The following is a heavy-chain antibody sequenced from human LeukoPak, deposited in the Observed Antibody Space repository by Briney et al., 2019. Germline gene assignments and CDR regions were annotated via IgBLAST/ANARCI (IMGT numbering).Heavy chain of an antibody. CDR2: IYYSGST. Sequence: SETLSLTCTVSGGSISSSSYYWGWIRQPPGKGLEWIGNIYYSGSTYYNPFLKSRVTISVDTSKNQFSLRLSSVTAADTAVYYCARVQRFHSQLAADYWGQGTLVTVSS. CDR3: ARVQRFHSQLAADY. CDR1: GGSISSSSYY. V-gene: IGHV4-39*07. J-gene: IGHJ4*02. D-gene: IGHD6-13*01.